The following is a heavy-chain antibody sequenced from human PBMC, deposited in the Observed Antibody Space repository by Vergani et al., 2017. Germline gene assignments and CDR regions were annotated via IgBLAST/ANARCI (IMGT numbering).Heavy chain of an antibody. CDR1: GVTVSSNY. J-gene: IGHJ6*02. CDR2: ISSGGTT. Sequence: EVQLVESGGGLIQPGGSLRLSCAGSGVTVSSNYMSWVRQAPGKGLEWVSLISSGGTTYYADSVKGRFTISRDISKNTLYLQMNSLRAEDTAVYYCAREGGSQDYYYYGMDVWGQGTTVTVSS. CDR3: AREGGSQDYYYYGMDV. D-gene: IGHD1-26*01. V-gene: IGHV3-53*01.